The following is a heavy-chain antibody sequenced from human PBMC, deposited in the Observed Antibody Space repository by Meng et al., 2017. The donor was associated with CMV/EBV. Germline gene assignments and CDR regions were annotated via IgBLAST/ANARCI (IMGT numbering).Heavy chain of an antibody. Sequence: GGSLRLSCAASGFTFSRYSMNWVRQAPGKGLEWVSSISSSSSYIYYADSVKGRFTISRDNAKNSLYLQMNSLRAEDTAVYYCARGGGWSSSSDWGDYYYYGMDVWGQGTTVTVSS. CDR2: ISSSSSYI. CDR1: GFTFSRYS. D-gene: IGHD6-6*01. J-gene: IGHJ6*02. V-gene: IGHV3-21*01. CDR3: ARGGGWSSSSDWGDYYYYGMDV.